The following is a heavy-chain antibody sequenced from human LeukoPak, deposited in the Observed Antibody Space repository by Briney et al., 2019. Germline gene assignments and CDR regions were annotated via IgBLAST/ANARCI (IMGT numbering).Heavy chain of an antibody. J-gene: IGHJ4*02. CDR3: ARVGYSGYDSRPVFNY. V-gene: IGHV1-18*01. Sequence: ASVKVSCKASGYTFTSYGISWVRQAPGQGLEWMGWISAYNGNTNYAQKLRGRVTMTTDTSTSTAYMELRSLRSEDTAVYYCARVGYSGYDSRPVFNYWGQGTLVTVSS. CDR2: ISAYNGNT. CDR1: GYTFTSYG. D-gene: IGHD5-12*01.